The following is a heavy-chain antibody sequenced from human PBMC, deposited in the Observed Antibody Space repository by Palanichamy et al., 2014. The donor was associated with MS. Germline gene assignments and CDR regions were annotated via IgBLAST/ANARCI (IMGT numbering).Heavy chain of an antibody. D-gene: IGHD6-6*01. Sequence: EVQLVESGGGLVQPGGSLRLSCAASGFTFSNYGMNWVRQAPGKGLEWVSYISSTSSTKNYADSMKGRFTIYRDNAGNSLYLQMNSLRAEDTAMYYCARGGAARPDYWGQGILVTVSS. CDR3: ARGGAARPDY. V-gene: IGHV3-48*04. CDR1: GFTFSNYG. J-gene: IGHJ4*02. CDR2: ISSTSSTK.